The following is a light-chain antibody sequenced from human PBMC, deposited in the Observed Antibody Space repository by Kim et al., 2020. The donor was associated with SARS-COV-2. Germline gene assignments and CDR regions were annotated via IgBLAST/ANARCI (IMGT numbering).Light chain of an antibody. CDR3: QQYYSYPYS. Sequence: CACTGDRDPITCRASQDINSYLAWSQQKPGKASKPRIHAAYTLQSGVPSRFRGSGSGTDFTHTIRCLQSEDFETYYCQQYYSYPYSFGQETEL. J-gene: IGKJ2*01. CDR2: AAY. CDR1: QDINSY. V-gene: IGKV1-8*01.